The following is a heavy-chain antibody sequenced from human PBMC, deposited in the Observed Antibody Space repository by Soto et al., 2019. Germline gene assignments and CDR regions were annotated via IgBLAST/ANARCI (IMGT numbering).Heavy chain of an antibody. CDR1: EFIVSSNY. J-gene: IGHJ5*02. V-gene: IGHV3-66*01. CDR2: IYSGGST. Sequence: EVQLVESGGGLVQPGGSLRLSCAASEFIVSSNYMSWVRQAPGKGLEWVSLIYSGGSTYYADSVKGRFTISRDNSNNTVYIQMNKLRAEDTAVYYCMNRPRAWGQGTLVTVSS. D-gene: IGHD6-6*01. CDR3: MNRPRA.